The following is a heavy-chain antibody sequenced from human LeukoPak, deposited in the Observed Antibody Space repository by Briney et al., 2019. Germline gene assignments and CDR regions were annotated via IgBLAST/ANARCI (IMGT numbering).Heavy chain of an antibody. CDR1: GFTFSSYW. CDR3: ARPTPYYDSSGSRFDY. J-gene: IGHJ4*02. D-gene: IGHD3-22*01. CDR2: IKQDGSNK. V-gene: IGHV3-7*01. Sequence: GGSLRLSCAASGFTFSSYWMSWVRQAPGKGLEWVANIKQDGSNKYYADSVKGRFTISRDNSKNTLYLQMNSLRAEDTAVYYCARPTPYYDSSGSRFDYWGQGTLVTVSS.